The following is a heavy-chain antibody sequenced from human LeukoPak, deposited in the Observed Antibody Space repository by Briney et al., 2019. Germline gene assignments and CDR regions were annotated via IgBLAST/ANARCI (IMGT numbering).Heavy chain of an antibody. CDR1: VGSFSDYY. J-gene: IGHJ6*03. CDR3: ARTTEGGYSYGYFYYYYMDV. D-gene: IGHD5-18*01. CDR2: INHGGTT. Sequence: KTSETLSLTCAVYVGSFSDYYWSWIRQPPGKGLEWIGEINHGGTTNYNPSLKSRVTISVDTSKNQFSLKLSSVTAADTAVYYCARTTEGGYSYGYFYYYYMDVWGKGTTVTISS. V-gene: IGHV4-34*01.